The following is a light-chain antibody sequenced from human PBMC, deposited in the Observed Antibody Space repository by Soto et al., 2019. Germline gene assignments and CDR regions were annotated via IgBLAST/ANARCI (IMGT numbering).Light chain of an antibody. CDR2: DND. CDR3: GALDNSLSVVV. CDR1: SSNIGRNY. Sequence: QSALTQPPSASGSPGQSVTISCTGSSSNIGRNYVSWYQHLPGTAPKLLIYDNDKRPSGIPDRFSGSKSGTSATLGITGLQTGDEADYYCGALDNSLSVVVLGGGTKGTVL. J-gene: IGLJ2*01. V-gene: IGLV1-51*01.